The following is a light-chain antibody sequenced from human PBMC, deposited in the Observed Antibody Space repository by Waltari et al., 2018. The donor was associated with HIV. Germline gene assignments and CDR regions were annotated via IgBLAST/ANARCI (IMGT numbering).Light chain of an antibody. V-gene: IGLV1-40*01. CDR1: NSNIGAGFD. CDR2: GNT. J-gene: IGLJ3*02. CDR3: QSYDSSRNSWV. Sequence: QSVLTQPPSVSGAPGQRVTIPCTGSNSNIGAGFDVNGYQQLPGTAPKRLSHGNTNRPSGVPDRFSGSKSGASASLTITCLQSEDEADYYCQSYDSSRNSWVFGGGSKLAVL.